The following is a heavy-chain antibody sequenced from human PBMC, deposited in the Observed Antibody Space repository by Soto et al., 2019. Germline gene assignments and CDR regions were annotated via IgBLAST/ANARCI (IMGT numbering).Heavy chain of an antibody. CDR3: ARHPITIFGVVLPDY. CDR1: GYSFTSYW. Sequence: GESLKICCKVSGYSFTSYWISWVRQMPGKGLEWMGRIDPSDSYTNYSPSFQGHVTISADKSISTAYLQWSSLKASDTAMYYCARHPITIFGVVLPDYWGQGTLVTVAS. J-gene: IGHJ4*02. D-gene: IGHD3-3*01. CDR2: IDPSDSYT. V-gene: IGHV5-10-1*01.